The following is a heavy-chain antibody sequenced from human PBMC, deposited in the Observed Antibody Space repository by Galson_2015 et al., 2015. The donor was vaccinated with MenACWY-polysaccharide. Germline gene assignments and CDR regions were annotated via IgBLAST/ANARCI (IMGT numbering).Heavy chain of an antibody. V-gene: IGHV4-31*03. D-gene: IGHD3-10*01. CDR1: GGSISGGGYF. Sequence: SLTCTVSGGSISGGGYFWSWLRQHPERGLEWIGYMSYTGVGNHNPFLKSRISISVDASKNQFSLNLYSMTAADSAVYFCARLPYVSGRFGWFDPWGQGTLVTVS. CDR2: MSYTGVG. J-gene: IGHJ5*02. CDR3: ARLPYVSGRFGWFDP.